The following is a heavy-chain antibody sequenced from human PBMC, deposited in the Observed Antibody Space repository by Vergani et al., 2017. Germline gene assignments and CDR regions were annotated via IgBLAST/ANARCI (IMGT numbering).Heavy chain of an antibody. J-gene: IGHJ4*02. V-gene: IGHV4-59*11. Sequence: QVQLQESGPGLVKSSETLSLTCSVSFDSIRNLYCNWIPQPPGKGLAWIGSIHYSENTHFNPSLKTRVTISVDTSKNQFSLTLTSVTDADTAVYYCACDTHSGQSAVRWGQGILVTVTS. CDR2: IHYSENT. CDR1: FDSIRNLY. D-gene: IGHD6-19*01. CDR3: ACDTHSGQSAVR.